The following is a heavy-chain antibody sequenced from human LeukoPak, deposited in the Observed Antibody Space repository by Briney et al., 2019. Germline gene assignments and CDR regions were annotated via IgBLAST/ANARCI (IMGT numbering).Heavy chain of an antibody. CDR3: ARHIGSYYVDY. Sequence: SETLSLTCTVSGGSISSYYWGWIRQPPGKGLEWIANIYHNGIAYYNPSLKSRVTISVNTSKNQVSLKLNSVSAADTAVYYCARHIGSYYVDYWGQGTLVTVSS. CDR1: GGSISSYY. D-gene: IGHD1-26*01. J-gene: IGHJ4*02. V-gene: IGHV4-59*08. CDR2: IYHNGIA.